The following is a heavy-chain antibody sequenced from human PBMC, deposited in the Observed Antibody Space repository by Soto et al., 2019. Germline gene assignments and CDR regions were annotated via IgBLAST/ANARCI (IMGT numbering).Heavy chain of an antibody. CDR2: ISAYNGNT. CDR1: GYTFTSYG. Sequence: QVQLVQSGAEVKKPGASVKVSCKASGYTFTSYGISWVRQAPGQGLEWMGWISAYNGNTTYAQKLQGRVTMTTDTSTSTAYMELRSLRSDDTAVYYCARVDCSGGSCYPTLFDYWGQGTLVTVSS. D-gene: IGHD2-15*01. V-gene: IGHV1-18*01. J-gene: IGHJ4*02. CDR3: ARVDCSGGSCYPTLFDY.